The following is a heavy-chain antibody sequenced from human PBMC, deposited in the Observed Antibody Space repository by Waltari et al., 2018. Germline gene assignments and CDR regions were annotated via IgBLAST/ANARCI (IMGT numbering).Heavy chain of an antibody. V-gene: IGHV4-39*01. J-gene: IGHJ1*01. CDR1: CGSITPNYN. D-gene: IGHD4-17*01. CDR2: MQYRGST. CDR3: GRIAFGDEGGYFQY. Sequence: QLQLQESGPGLVQPSETLSPTCTVSCGSITPNYNWGWIRQPPGKGLEWMGNMQYRGSTFYNPALESRVTISLDTGKNQFSLRLSSVGAADTAVYFCGRIAFGDEGGYFQYWGQGTLVTVSS.